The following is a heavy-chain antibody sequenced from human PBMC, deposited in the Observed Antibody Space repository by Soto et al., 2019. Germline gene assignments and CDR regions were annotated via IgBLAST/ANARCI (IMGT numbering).Heavy chain of an antibody. CDR2: IFTRDSET. J-gene: IGHJ5*02. D-gene: IGHD3-10*01. V-gene: IGHV5-51*01. CDR3: ARGYFDSGHGYDL. CDR1: GHLFNNHC. Sequence: AARQLSRQRPGHLFNNHCICWVLKTPGKGLEWMGLIFTRDSETKTSPSFQGHVSFSVDNSINTVYLQWTSLKTTDTGIYFCARGYFDSGHGYDLWGQGTMVKVS.